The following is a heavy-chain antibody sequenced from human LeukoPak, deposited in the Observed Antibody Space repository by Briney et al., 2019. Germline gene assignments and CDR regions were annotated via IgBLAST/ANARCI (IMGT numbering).Heavy chain of an antibody. D-gene: IGHD3-22*01. V-gene: IGHV3-23*01. J-gene: IGHJ4*02. CDR2: ISGSGGST. Sequence: GGSLRLSCAASGFTFSSYGMHWVRQAPGKGLEWVSAISGSGGSTYYADSVKGRFTISRDNSKNTLYLQMNSLRAEDTAVYYCAKPKELYYYDSSGFDYWGQGTLVTVSS. CDR3: AKPKELYYYDSSGFDY. CDR1: GFTFSSYG.